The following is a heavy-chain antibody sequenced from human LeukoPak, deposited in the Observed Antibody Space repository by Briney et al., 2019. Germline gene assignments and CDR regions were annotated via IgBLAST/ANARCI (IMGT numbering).Heavy chain of an antibody. V-gene: IGHV3-7*01. D-gene: IGHD2-15*01. Sequence: GGSLRLSCVGSGITFSSYWMNWVRQAPGKGLEWVTIIKQDGSETQYVDSVKGRLTISRDNAQNSLYLQINNLRAEDTAVYYCAGGQGYLIELWGQGTLVTVSS. CDR1: GITFSSYW. CDR3: AGGQGYLIEL. CDR2: IKQDGSET. J-gene: IGHJ4*02.